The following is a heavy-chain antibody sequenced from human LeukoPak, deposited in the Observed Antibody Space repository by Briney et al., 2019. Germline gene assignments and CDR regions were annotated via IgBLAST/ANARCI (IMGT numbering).Heavy chain of an antibody. CDR3: ARVREAADFDY. V-gene: IGHV4-34*01. J-gene: IGHJ4*02. Sequence: SETLSLTCDVYGGSFSGYYWSWIRQPPGKGLEWIGEINHSGSTNYNPSLKSRVTISVDTSKNQFSLKLSSVTAADTAVYYCARVREAADFDYWGQGTLVTVSS. CDR2: INHSGST. D-gene: IGHD6-13*01. CDR1: GGSFSGYY.